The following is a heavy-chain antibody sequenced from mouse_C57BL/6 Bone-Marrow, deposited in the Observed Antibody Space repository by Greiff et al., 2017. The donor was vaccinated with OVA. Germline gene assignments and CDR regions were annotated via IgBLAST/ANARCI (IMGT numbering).Heavy chain of an antibody. Sequence: QVQLQQPGAELVKPGASVQMSCKASGYTFTSYWLTWVKQRPGQGLEWIGDIYPGSGSTNYNEKFKSKATLTVDTSSSTAYMQLSSLTSEDSAVYYCASGPYSAWFAYWGQGTLVTVSA. CDR2: IYPGSGST. CDR1: GYTFTSYW. CDR3: ASGPYSAWFAY. J-gene: IGHJ3*01. D-gene: IGHD2-10*01. V-gene: IGHV1-55*01.